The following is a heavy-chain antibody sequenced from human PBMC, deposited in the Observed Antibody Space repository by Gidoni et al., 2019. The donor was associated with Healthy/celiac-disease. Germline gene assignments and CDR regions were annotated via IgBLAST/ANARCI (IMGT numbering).Heavy chain of an antibody. J-gene: IGHJ5*02. D-gene: IGHD6-19*01. CDR2: MSGSGGRT. CDR1: GFPFSSWA. CDR3: AKDRSQWLVWGNWFDP. V-gene: IGHV3-23*01. Sequence: EVQLLESGGGLVQPGGSLRLSCAASGFPFSSWAMSCVRQAPGKGLEWVSAMSGSGGRTYYADSVKGRFTISRDNSKNTLYLQMNSLRAEDTAVYYCAKDRSQWLVWGNWFDPWGQGTLVTVSS.